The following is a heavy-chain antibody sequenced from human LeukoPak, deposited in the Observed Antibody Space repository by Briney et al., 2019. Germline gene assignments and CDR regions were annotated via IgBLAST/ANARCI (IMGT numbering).Heavy chain of an antibody. D-gene: IGHD6-19*01. V-gene: IGHV1-8*01. CDR2: MNPNSGNT. CDR1: RYIFTSYD. CDR3: ARGPTRKQWLPGSNWFDP. Sequence: ASVKVSCKASRYIFTSYDINWVRQATGQGLEWMGWMNPNSGNTGYAQKFQGRVTMTRNTSISTAYMELSSLRSEDTAVYYCARGPTRKQWLPGSNWFDPWGQGTLVTVSS. J-gene: IGHJ5*02.